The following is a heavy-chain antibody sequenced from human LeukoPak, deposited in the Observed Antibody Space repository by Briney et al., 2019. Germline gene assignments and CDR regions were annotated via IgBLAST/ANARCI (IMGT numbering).Heavy chain of an antibody. CDR1: GYTFTAYY. Sequence: GASVKVSCKASGYTFTAYYIHWVRQAPGQGLEWMGVISHGGGSTTYAQEFQGRVTMTRDTSTNTVYMELSSLRSEATAVDYCALLRGVNLFDYWGQGTLVTVSS. V-gene: IGHV1-46*01. J-gene: IGHJ4*02. D-gene: IGHD3-10*01. CDR3: ALLRGVNLFDY. CDR2: ISHGGGST.